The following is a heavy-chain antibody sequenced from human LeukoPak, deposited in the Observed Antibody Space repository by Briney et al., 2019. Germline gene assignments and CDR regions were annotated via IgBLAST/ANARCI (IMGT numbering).Heavy chain of an antibody. Sequence: SETLSLTCTVSGGSISSYYWSWIRQPPGKGLEWIGYIYYSGSTNYNPSLKSRVTISVDTSKNQFSLKLSSVTAADTAVYYCAREGVSGLHRFIGSGHNWFDPWGQGTLVTVSS. D-gene: IGHD5-24*01. CDR3: AREGVSGLHRFIGSGHNWFDP. J-gene: IGHJ5*02. CDR2: IYYSGST. V-gene: IGHV4-59*01. CDR1: GGSISSYY.